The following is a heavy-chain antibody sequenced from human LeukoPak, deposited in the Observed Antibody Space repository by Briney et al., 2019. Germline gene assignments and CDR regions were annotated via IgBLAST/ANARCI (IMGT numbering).Heavy chain of an antibody. CDR1: GFTFSNHG. Sequence: GGTLRLSCAASGFTFSNHGMDWVRQAPGKGLEWVSGISPSGDITYYADSVKGRFTISRDNSKNTLYLEVISLAAEDTAVYYCAKDDAWLRFGEWSQGTLVTVSS. CDR3: AKDDAWLRFGE. CDR2: ISPSGDIT. D-gene: IGHD5-12*01. V-gene: IGHV3-23*01. J-gene: IGHJ4*02.